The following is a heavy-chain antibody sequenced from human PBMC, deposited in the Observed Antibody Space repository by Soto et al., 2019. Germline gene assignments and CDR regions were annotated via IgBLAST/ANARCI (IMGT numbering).Heavy chain of an antibody. Sequence: QVQLQESGPGLVKPSQTLSLTCTVSGGSISSGGYYWSWIRQHPGKGLEWIGYISYSGSTYYNPSLKSRVTISVDTSKNQFALKVGSVTAADTAVYYCTRAPADFYGSGWFDPWGQGTLVTVSS. D-gene: IGHD3-10*01. V-gene: IGHV4-31*03. CDR1: GGSISSGGYY. CDR3: TRAPADFYGSGWFDP. J-gene: IGHJ5*02. CDR2: ISYSGST.